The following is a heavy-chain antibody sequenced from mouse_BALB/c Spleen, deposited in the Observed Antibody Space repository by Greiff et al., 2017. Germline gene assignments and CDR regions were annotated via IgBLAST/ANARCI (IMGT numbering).Heavy chain of an antibody. D-gene: IGHD6-1*01. J-gene: IGHJ1*01. CDR1: GFTFSSFG. CDR3: ARSPLYWYFDV. V-gene: IGHV5-17*02. Sequence: EVHLVESGGGLVQPGGSRKLSCAASGFTFSSFGMHWVRQAPEKGLEWVAYISSGSSTIYYADTVKGRFTISRDNPKNTLFLQMTSLRSEDTAMYYCARSPLYWYFDVWGAGTTVTVSS. CDR2: ISSGSSTI.